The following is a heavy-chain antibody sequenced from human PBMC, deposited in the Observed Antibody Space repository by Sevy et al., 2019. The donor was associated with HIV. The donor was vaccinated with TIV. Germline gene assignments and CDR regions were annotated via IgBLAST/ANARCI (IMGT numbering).Heavy chain of an antibody. Sequence: GGSLRLSCAASGLTFTNYAMTWVRQAPGKGLEWVSGISESGGRTYYADSVKGRFTISRDNSKNTLYLQMNSLRAEDTAVYFCAKLVLGDLDDVDYWGQGTLVTVSS. D-gene: IGHD3-9*01. J-gene: IGHJ4*02. V-gene: IGHV3-23*01. CDR1: GLTFTNYA. CDR3: AKLVLGDLDDVDY. CDR2: ISESGGRT.